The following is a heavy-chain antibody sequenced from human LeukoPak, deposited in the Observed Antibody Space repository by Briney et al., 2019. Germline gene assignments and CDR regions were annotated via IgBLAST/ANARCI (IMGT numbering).Heavy chain of an antibody. V-gene: IGHV3-23*01. D-gene: IGHD2-21*02. CDR3: AKPREHIVVVTANDY. Sequence: PGGSLRLSCAASGFTFSSYAMSWVRQAPGKGLEWVSAISGSGGSTYYADSVKSRFTISRDNSKNTLYLQMNSLRAEDTAVYYCAKPREHIVVVTANDYWGQGTLVTVSS. CDR1: GFTFSSYA. CDR2: ISGSGGST. J-gene: IGHJ4*02.